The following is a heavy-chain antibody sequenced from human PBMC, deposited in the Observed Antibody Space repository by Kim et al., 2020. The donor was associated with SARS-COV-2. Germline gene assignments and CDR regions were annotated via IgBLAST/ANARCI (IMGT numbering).Heavy chain of an antibody. Sequence: VKGRFTISIDNSRSTRYLQMNSLRAEDTAVYYCARDPSTGDCGGDCYFDYWGQGTLVTVSS. J-gene: IGHJ4*02. CDR3: ARDPSTGDCGGDCYFDY. V-gene: IGHV3-30*07. D-gene: IGHD2-21*01.